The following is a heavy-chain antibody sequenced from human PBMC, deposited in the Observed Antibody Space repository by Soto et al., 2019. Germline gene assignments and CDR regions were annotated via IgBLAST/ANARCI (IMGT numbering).Heavy chain of an antibody. J-gene: IGHJ5*02. Sequence: ASVKVSCKASGYTFTSYGMSWVRQAPGQGLEWMGWISAYNGNTNYAQKLQGRVTMTTDTSTSTAYMELRSLRSDDTAVYYCARDRYCSSTSCYTPYNWFDPWGQGTLVTVSS. CDR3: ARDRYCSSTSCYTPYNWFDP. V-gene: IGHV1-18*01. D-gene: IGHD2-2*02. CDR1: GYTFTSYG. CDR2: ISAYNGNT.